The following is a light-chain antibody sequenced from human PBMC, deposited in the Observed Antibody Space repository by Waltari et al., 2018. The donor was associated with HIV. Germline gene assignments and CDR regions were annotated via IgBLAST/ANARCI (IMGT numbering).Light chain of an antibody. CDR3: AAWDDSLSGLNWV. CDR2: RNN. J-gene: IGLJ3*02. V-gene: IGLV1-47*01. Sequence: QSVLTQPPSASGTPGQRVTISCSGSSSNIGSNYVYWYQQLPGTAPKLLIDRNNQRPSGVPDRFSGSKSGTSAALAISGLRSEDEADYYCAAWDDSLSGLNWVFGGGTKLTVL. CDR1: SSNIGSNY.